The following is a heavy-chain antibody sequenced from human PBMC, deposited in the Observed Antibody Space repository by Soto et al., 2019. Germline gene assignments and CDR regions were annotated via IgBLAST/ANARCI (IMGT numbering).Heavy chain of an antibody. V-gene: IGHV3-7*03. J-gene: IGHJ4*02. Sequence: EVPLVESGGGLVQPGGSLRLSCAASGFTFSNYWMSWVRQAPGKGLEWVAKINQGGSEKWSADSVKGRFTISRDNAKNSLYLQLNSLGAEDTAVYYCVKDDGDYSFDYWGQGTLVTVSS. CDR1: GFTFSNYW. CDR2: INQGGSEK. D-gene: IGHD4-17*01. CDR3: VKDDGDYSFDY.